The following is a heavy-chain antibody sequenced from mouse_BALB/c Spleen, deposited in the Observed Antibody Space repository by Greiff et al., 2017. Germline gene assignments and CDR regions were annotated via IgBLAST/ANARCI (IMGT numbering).Heavy chain of an antibody. CDR3: ARSGSLLAMDY. V-gene: IGHV5-17*02. CDR2: ISSGSSTI. J-gene: IGHJ4*01. D-gene: IGHD1-2*01. CDR1: GFTFSSFG. Sequence: EVKLVESGGGLVQPGGSRKLSCAASGFTFSSFGMHWVRQAPEKGLEWVAYISSGSSTIYYADTVKGRFTISRDNPKNTLFLQMTSLRSEDTAMYYCARSGSLLAMDYWGQGTSVTVSS.